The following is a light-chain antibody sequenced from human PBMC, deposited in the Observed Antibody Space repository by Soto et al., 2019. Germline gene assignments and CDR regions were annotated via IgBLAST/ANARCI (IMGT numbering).Light chain of an antibody. CDR1: SSDVGGYNF. CDR2: EVS. V-gene: IGLV2-14*01. Sequence: QSALTQPASVSGSPGQSITISCTGTSSDVGGYNFVSWYQQHPGKAPRLMIYEVSNRPSGVSNRFSGSKSGNTASLTISGLQAEDEADYYCSSYTSSNTYVFATGTKVTGL. CDR3: SSYTSSNTYV. J-gene: IGLJ1*01.